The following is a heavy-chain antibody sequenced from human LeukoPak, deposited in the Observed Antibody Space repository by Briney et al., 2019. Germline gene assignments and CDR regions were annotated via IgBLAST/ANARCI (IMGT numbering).Heavy chain of an antibody. D-gene: IGHD3-10*01. CDR2: ISGSGGST. V-gene: IGHV3-23*01. CDR1: GFTFSTYA. CDR3: VKAPGGSGSHNWFDP. Sequence: GGSLRLSCAASGFTFSTYAMSWVRQAPGKGLEWVSSISGSGGSTYYAHSVKGRFTISRDNSKNMLYLQMDSLRAEDTAVYYCVKAPGGSGSHNWFDPWGQGSLATVST. J-gene: IGHJ5*02.